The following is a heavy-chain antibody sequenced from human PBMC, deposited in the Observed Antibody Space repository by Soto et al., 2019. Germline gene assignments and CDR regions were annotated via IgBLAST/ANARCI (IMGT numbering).Heavy chain of an antibody. CDR3: AREGFGRAFDI. Sequence: QVQLVESGGGVVQPGRSLRLSCAASGFTFSSYAMHWVRQAPGKGLEWVAVISYDGSNKYYADSVKGRFTISRDNSKNTLYLQMNSLRAEDTAVYYCAREGFGRAFDIWGQGTMVTVSS. CDR1: GFTFSSYA. CDR2: ISYDGSNK. J-gene: IGHJ3*02. V-gene: IGHV3-30-3*01. D-gene: IGHD3-10*01.